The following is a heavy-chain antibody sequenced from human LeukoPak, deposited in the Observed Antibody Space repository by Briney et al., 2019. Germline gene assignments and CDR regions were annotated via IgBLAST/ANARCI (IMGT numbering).Heavy chain of an antibody. CDR1: GGSITGSGYY. D-gene: IGHD2-15*01. CDR2: IYYSGST. J-gene: IGHJ5*02. V-gene: IGHV4-39*07. CDR3: ASLSEYCSAGSCYLGWFDP. Sequence: SETLSLTCTVSGGSITGSGYYWGWIRQPPGKGLEWIGSIYYSGSTNYNPSLKSRVTISVDTSKNQFSLKLNSVTAADTAVYYCASLSEYCSAGSCYLGWFDPWGQGTLVTVSS.